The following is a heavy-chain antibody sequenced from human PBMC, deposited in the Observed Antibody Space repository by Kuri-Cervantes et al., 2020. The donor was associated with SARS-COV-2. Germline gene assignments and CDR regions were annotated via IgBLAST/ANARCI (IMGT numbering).Heavy chain of an antibody. CDR2: IYPGDSDT. Sequence: GESLKISCKGSGYSFPTYWISWVRQVPGKGLEWMGVIYPGDSDTRYSPSFQGQVTMSSDRSISTAYLQWSSLKASDTAIYYCARHFRRKDWLIPEVSTYFDSWGQGTLVTVSS. CDR1: GYSFPTYW. V-gene: IGHV5-51*01. D-gene: IGHD3-22*01. J-gene: IGHJ4*02. CDR3: ARHFRRKDWLIPEVSTYFDS.